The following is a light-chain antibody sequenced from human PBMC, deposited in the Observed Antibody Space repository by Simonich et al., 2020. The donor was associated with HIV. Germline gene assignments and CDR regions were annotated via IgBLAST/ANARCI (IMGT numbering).Light chain of an antibody. Sequence: EIVMTQSPATLSVSPGERATLSCRASQSVSSNLAWYQQKPGQAPRLLIYGASTRATGIPDRFSGGGAGTEFTLTISGMQSEDFVVYYCQQYNNWLYTFGQGTKLEIK. CDR2: GAS. CDR3: QQYNNWLYT. J-gene: IGKJ2*01. CDR1: QSVSSN. V-gene: IGKV3-15*01.